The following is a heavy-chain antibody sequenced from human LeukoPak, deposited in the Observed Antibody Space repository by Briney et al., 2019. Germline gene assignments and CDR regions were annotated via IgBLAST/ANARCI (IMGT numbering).Heavy chain of an antibody. J-gene: IGHJ3*02. D-gene: IGHD1-26*01. CDR1: GFTFSSYS. Sequence: GGSLRLSCAASGFTFSSYSMNWVRQAPGKGLEWVSSISSSSSSIRHADSVKGRFTISRDNAKNSLYLQTNTLRAEDTAVYYCARVGSVGAFDIWGHGTMVTVSS. CDR2: ISSSSSSI. V-gene: IGHV3-21*01. CDR3: ARVGSVGAFDI.